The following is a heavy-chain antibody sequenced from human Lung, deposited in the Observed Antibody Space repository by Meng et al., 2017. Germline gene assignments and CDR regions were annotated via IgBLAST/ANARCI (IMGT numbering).Heavy chain of an antibody. CDR3: ATAGLWVTPHNFDY. J-gene: IGHJ4*02. Sequence: VQLVRSGAEWGKPWGTVTLPCAVSGGPISSYNWCRVRQHPGRKRVWWSGVIYLFGTTNYTPTFKGRVTITVDESTSTFYLKLSSVRAEDTAVYYCATAGLWVTPHNFDYWGQGTLVTVSS. V-gene: IGHV1-69*01. D-gene: IGHD4-23*01. CDR2: VIYLFGTT. CDR1: GGPISSYN.